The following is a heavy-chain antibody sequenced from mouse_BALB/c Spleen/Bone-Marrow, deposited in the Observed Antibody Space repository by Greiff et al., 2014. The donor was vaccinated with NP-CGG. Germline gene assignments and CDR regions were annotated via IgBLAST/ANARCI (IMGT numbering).Heavy chain of an antibody. CDR2: ISYSGST. J-gene: IGHJ1*01. V-gene: IGHV3-2*02. CDR3: ARLGSHDWYFDV. CDR1: GYSITSDYA. Sequence: EVNLVESGPGLVKPSQSLSLTCTVTGYSITSDYAWNWIRQFPGNKLEWMGYISYSGSTSYNPSLKSRISITRDTSKNQFFLQLNSVTTEDTATYYCARLGSHDWYFDVWGAGTTVTVSS.